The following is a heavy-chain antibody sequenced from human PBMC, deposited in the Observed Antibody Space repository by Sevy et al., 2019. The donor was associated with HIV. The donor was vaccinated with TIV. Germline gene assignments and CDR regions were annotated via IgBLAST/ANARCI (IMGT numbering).Heavy chain of an antibody. J-gene: IGHJ4*02. Sequence: GESLKISCAASGFTFSSYAMHWVRQAPGKGLEWVAVISYDGSNKYYADSVKGRFTISRDNSKNTLYLQMNSLRAEDTAVYYCARGGYCSSTSCYYPIDILTGYYPEFDYWGQGTLVTVSS. CDR2: ISYDGSNK. V-gene: IGHV3-30-3*01. CDR3: ARGGYCSSTSCYYPIDILTGYYPEFDY. D-gene: IGHD2-2*01. CDR1: GFTFSSYA.